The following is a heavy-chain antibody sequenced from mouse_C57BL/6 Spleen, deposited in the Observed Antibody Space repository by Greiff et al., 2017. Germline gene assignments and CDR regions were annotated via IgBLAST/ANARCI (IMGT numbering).Heavy chain of an antibody. Sequence: EVQLQQSGPELVKPGASVKMSCKASGYTFTDYNMHWVKQSHGKSLEWIGYINPNNGGTSYNQKFKGKATLTVNKSSSTAYMELRSLTSEDSAVYYCARGGLGERNFDYWGQGTTLTVSS. CDR3: ARGGLGERNFDY. J-gene: IGHJ2*01. D-gene: IGHD3-3*01. CDR2: INPNNGGT. CDR1: GYTFTDYN. V-gene: IGHV1-22*01.